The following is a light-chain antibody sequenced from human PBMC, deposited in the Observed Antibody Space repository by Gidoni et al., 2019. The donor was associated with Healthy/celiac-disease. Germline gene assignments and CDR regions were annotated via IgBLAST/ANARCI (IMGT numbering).Light chain of an antibody. V-gene: IGKV1-8*01. J-gene: IGKJ1*01. CDR2: AAS. CDR1: QGISSY. CDR3: QQYYSYPRT. Sequence: STGDRVTITCRASQGISSYLAWYQQKPGKAPKLLIYAASTLQSGVPSRFSGSGSGTDFTLTISCLQSEDFATYYCQQYYSYPRTFGQGTKVEIK.